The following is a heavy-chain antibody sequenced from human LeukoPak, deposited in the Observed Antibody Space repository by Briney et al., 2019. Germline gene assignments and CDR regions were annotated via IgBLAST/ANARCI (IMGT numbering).Heavy chain of an antibody. J-gene: IGHJ4*02. CDR1: GFTFSSYA. V-gene: IGHV3-23*01. CDR3: AKDLPTIRDSSGYGGYFDY. Sequence: GGPLRLSCAASGFTFSSYAMSWVRQAPGKGLEWVSAISGSGGSTYYADSVKGRFTISRDNSKNTLYLRMNSLRAEDTAVYYYAKDLPTIRDSSGYGGYFDYWGQGTLVTVSS. CDR2: ISGSGGST. D-gene: IGHD3-22*01.